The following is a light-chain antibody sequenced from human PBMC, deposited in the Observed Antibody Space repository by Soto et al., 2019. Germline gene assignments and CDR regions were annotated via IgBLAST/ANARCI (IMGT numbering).Light chain of an antibody. CDR1: QSVTSNY. Sequence: EIVLTQSPGTLSLSPGERATLSCGASQSVTSNYLAWYQQKPGQAPRLLIFGASIRVTGIPDRFIGSGSGTDFTLTISRLEPEDFAVYYCQQYGDSPQTFGPGTKVDIK. V-gene: IGKV3-20*01. J-gene: IGKJ1*01. CDR3: QQYGDSPQT. CDR2: GAS.